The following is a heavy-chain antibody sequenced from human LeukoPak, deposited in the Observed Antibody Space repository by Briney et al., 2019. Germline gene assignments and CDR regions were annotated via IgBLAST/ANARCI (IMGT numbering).Heavy chain of an antibody. CDR1: GSTFTSYW. D-gene: IGHD3-22*01. Sequence: GESLKISCQGSGSTFTSYWIGWVRQLPGKGLEWMGIIYPGDSDTRYSPSFQGQVTISADKSISTAYLQWSSLKASDTAMYYCASARYYYDSSGYSGWGQGTLVTVSS. CDR2: IYPGDSDT. CDR3: ASARYYYDSSGYSG. J-gene: IGHJ4*02. V-gene: IGHV5-51*01.